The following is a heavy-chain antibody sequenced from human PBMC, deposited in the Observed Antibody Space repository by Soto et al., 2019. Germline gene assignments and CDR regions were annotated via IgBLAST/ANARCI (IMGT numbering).Heavy chain of an antibody. CDR3: ARDPILRLGELSSYTPPGN. D-gene: IGHD3-16*02. V-gene: IGHV4-31*03. Sequence: QVQLQESGPGLVKPSQTLSLTCTVSGGSISSGGYYWSWIRQHPGKGLEWIGYIYYSGSTYYNPSLKSRVTISVDTSKNQFSLKLSSVTAADTAVYYCARDPILRLGELSSYTPPGNWGQGTLVTVSS. CDR2: IYYSGST. CDR1: GGSISSGGYY. J-gene: IGHJ4*02.